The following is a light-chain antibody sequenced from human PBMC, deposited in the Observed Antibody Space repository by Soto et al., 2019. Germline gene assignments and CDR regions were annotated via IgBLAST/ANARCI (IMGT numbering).Light chain of an antibody. J-gene: IGKJ5*01. CDR3: QQYDRAPPIT. CDR2: GTS. V-gene: IGKV3-20*01. CDR1: QSVSRGY. Sequence: EIVLTQSPGTLSLSPGERATLSCRASQSVSRGYLAWYQQKPGQAPRLLIYGTSSRATGIPDRFSASGSVTDFTLTISRLEPEDFALYYCQQYDRAPPITFGQGTRLEI.